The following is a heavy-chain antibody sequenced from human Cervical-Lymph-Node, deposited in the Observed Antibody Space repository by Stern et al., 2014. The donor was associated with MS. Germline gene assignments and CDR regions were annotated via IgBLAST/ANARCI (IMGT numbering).Heavy chain of an antibody. V-gene: IGHV1-46*01. CDR1: GYTFTNYY. D-gene: IGHD3-9*01. Sequence: AQLVQSGAEVKKPGAAVKISCKASGYTFTNYYMHWVRQAPGQGLEWMGIINPSGDSTSYAQKFEGRVTMTRDTSTSTVNMELSSLTSGDTAVYYCARLRGYNVLTGYLDYWGQGTLVTVSS. CDR2: INPSGDST. J-gene: IGHJ4*02. CDR3: ARLRGYNVLTGYLDY.